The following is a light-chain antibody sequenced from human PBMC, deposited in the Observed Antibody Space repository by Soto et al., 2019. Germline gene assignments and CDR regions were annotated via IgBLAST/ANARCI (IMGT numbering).Light chain of an antibody. CDR2: KAS. V-gene: IGKV1-5*03. CDR1: QSISNR. Sequence: DIEMTQFPSTLSASAGERDTITCRASQSISNRLAWFQQKSGEAPNLLIHKASSFEIGVPSRFSGSGSGTESTLTISSLQPDYFATYYCQQYNTSLWTFGQGTKVEIK. J-gene: IGKJ1*01. CDR3: QQYNTSLWT.